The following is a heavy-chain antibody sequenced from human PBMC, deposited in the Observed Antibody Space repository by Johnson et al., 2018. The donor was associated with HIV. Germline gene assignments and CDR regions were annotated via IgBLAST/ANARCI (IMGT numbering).Heavy chain of an antibody. J-gene: IGHJ3*02. CDR1: GLTFDDYG. CDR2: INWNGGST. CDR3: ARSRGGGDYAPEAFDI. V-gene: IGHV3-20*04. Sequence: VQLVESGGGVVRPGGSPRLSCAASGLTFDDYGMCWVLQVPGKGLECVSGINWNGGSTGYADSVTSRFPLSSATVNNSLYLHMTSLRPYHTALYYCARSRGGGDYAPEAFDIWGQGTMVTVSS. D-gene: IGHD4-17*01.